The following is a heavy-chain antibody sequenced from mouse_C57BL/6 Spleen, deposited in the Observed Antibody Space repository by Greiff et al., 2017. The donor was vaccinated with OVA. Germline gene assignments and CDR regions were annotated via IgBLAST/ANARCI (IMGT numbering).Heavy chain of an antibody. CDR1: GYTFTSYW. V-gene: IGHV1-55*01. J-gene: IGHJ2*01. D-gene: IGHD2-5*01. CDR2: ICPGSGST. Sequence: QVQLKQPGAELVKPGASVKMSCKASGYTFTSYWITWVKQRPGQGLEWIGDICPGSGSTNYNEKFKSKATLTVDTSSSTAYMQLSSLTSEDAAVYCCASEESNPDYWGQGTTLTVSS. CDR3: ASEESNPDY.